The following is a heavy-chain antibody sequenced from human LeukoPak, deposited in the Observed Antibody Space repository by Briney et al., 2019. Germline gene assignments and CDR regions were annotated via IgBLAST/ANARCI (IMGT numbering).Heavy chain of an antibody. CDR1: GGSFSGYY. CDR2: INHSGST. Sequence: SETLSLTCAVYGGSFSGYYWSWIRQPPGKGLEWIGEINHSGSTNYNPSLKSRVTISVDTSKNQFSLKLTSVTTADTAVYYCARDANGYSSGGHDYWGQGTLVTVSS. J-gene: IGHJ4*02. V-gene: IGHV4-34*01. CDR3: ARDANGYSSGGHDY. D-gene: IGHD6-19*01.